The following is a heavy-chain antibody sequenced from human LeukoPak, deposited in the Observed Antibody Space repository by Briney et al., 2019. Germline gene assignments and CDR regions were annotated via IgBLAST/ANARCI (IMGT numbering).Heavy chain of an antibody. J-gene: IGHJ4*02. Sequence: GGSLRLSCAASGFTVSSNYMSWVRQAPGKGLEWVSVIYSGGSTYYADSVKGRFTISRDNSKNTLYLQMHSLRAEDTAVYYCARVRPRVGAEYYFDYWGQGTLVTVSS. CDR1: GFTVSSNY. D-gene: IGHD1-26*01. V-gene: IGHV3-53*01. CDR2: IYSGGST. CDR3: ARVRPRVGAEYYFDY.